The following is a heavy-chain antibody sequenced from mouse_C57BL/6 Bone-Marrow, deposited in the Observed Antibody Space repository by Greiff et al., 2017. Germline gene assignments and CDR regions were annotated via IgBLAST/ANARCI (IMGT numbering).Heavy chain of an antibody. V-gene: IGHV1-62-2*01. CDR1: GYTFTEYT. CDR3: ERHEGEGWFLAVCAY. CDR2: FYPGSGSI. D-gene: IGHD2-3*01. J-gene: IGHJ3*01. Sequence: VQLQQSGAELVKPGASVKLSCKASGYTFTEYTIHWVKQRSGQGLEWIGWFYPGSGSIKYNEKLKDTATLTADKSSSTVYIELSRLNSEDCAVSFCERHEGEGWFLAVCAYWGQGTVVTVSA.